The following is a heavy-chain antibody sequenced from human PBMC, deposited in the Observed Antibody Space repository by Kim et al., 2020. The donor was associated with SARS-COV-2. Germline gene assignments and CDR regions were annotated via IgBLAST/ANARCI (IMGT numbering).Heavy chain of an antibody. J-gene: IGHJ4*02. D-gene: IGHD4-17*01. CDR2: IYYSGST. Sequence: SETLSLTCTVSGGSISSSSYYWGWIRQPPGKGLEWIGSIYYSGSTYYNPSLKSRVTISVDTSKNQFSLKLSSVTAADTAVYYCARKGGWSDYGDYEDYWGPGTLVTVSS. V-gene: IGHV4-39*01. CDR3: ARKGGWSDYGDYEDY. CDR1: GGSISSSSYY.